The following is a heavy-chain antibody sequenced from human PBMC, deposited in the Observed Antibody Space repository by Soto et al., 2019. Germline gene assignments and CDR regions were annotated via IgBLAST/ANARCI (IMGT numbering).Heavy chain of an antibody. V-gene: IGHV3-53*01. D-gene: IGHD2-21*01. CDR1: GFTVSSNY. J-gene: IGHJ3*02. CDR3: ARSMGPDAFDI. CDR2: IYSGGST. Sequence: AGGSLRLSCAASGFTVSSNYMSWVRQAPGKGLEWVSVIYSGGSTYYADSVKGRFTISRDNSKNTLYLQMNSLRAEDTAVYYCARSMGPDAFDIWGQGTMVTVSS.